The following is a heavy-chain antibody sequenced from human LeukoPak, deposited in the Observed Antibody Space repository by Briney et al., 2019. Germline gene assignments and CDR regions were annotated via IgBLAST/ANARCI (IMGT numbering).Heavy chain of an antibody. D-gene: IGHD3-22*01. CDR1: GYTFTGYY. CDR3: ARDVDHYDSSGYYGYAFDI. J-gene: IGHJ3*02. Sequence: AASVKVSCKASGYTFTGYYMHWVRQAPGQGLEWMGWINPNSGGTNYAQKFQGWVTITRDTSISTAYMELSRLRSDDTAVYYCARDVDHYDSSGYYGYAFDIWGQGTMVTVSS. V-gene: IGHV1-2*04. CDR2: INPNSGGT.